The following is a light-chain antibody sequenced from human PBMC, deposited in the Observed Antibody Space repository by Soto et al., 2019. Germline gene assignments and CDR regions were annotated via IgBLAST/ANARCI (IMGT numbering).Light chain of an antibody. Sequence: DIVMTRSPLSLPVTPGEPASISCRSSQSLLHSNGYNYLDWYLQKPGQSPQLLIYLGSNRASGVPDRFSGSGSGTDFTLKIRRVEAEHVGVYYCMQAIQPPQTFGQGTKVDIK. CDR1: QSLLHSNGYNY. CDR2: LGS. J-gene: IGKJ2*01. V-gene: IGKV2-28*01. CDR3: MQAIQPPQT.